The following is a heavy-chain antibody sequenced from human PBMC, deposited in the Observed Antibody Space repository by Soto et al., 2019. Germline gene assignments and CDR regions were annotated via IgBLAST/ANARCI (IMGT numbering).Heavy chain of an antibody. CDR2: LLYRGTA. V-gene: IGHV4-59*01. J-gene: IGHJ3*01. D-gene: IGHD1-26*01. CDR3: AREKDLILGGYAFGY. Sequence: QVQLQESGPRLVKPSETLSLTCSVSDSSMSPYYWTWFRQAPGKGLEWIGHLLYRGTAIYNPALKGRVTISLDTSKKQVSLKLSSVIAADTAVYYCAREKDLILGGYAFGYWGPGTLVTVSS. CDR1: DSSMSPYY.